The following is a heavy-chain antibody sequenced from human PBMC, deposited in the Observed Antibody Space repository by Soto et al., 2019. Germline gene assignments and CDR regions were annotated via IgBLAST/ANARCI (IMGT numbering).Heavy chain of an antibody. Sequence: PGGSLRLSCVASGFMFSPYSMNWVRQAPGKGPEWLSYISGSGRPISYADSARGRFTISRDNAKNSLYLQMNSLRDEDTAIYYCARDHDWAFDLWGQGTMVTVSS. CDR2: ISGSGRPI. J-gene: IGHJ3*01. CDR3: ARDHDWAFDL. CDR1: GFMFSPYS. D-gene: IGHD3-9*01. V-gene: IGHV3-48*02.